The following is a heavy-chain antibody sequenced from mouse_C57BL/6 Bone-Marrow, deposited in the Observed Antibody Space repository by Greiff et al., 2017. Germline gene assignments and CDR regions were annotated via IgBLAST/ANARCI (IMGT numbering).Heavy chain of an antibody. CDR1: GYAFSSSW. CDR2: IYPGDGDT. J-gene: IGHJ2*01. Sequence: VQLQQSGPELVKPGASVKISCKASGYAFSSSWMNWVKQRPGKGLEWIGRIYPGDGDTNYNGKFKGKATLTAAKSSSTAYMQLSSLTSEDSAVYFCARSGVLGPFDYWGQGTTLTVSS. V-gene: IGHV1-82*01. D-gene: IGHD4-1*01. CDR3: ARSGVLGPFDY.